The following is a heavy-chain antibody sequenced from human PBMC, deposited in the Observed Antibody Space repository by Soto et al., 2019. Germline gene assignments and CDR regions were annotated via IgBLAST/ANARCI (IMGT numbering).Heavy chain of an antibody. CDR3: ATGSGWYSPDY. CDR1: GFTFSSNW. CDR2: IDNDGSSR. V-gene: IGHV3-74*01. Sequence: EVQLVESGGGLVQPGGSLRLSCAASGFTFSSNWMHWVRQGPGKGLVWVSRIDNDGSSRDYADSVKGRFTISRDKAKNTLYLEMDSLRAEGTAVDYCATGSGWYSPDYWGQGTLVTVSS. D-gene: IGHD6-19*01. J-gene: IGHJ4*02.